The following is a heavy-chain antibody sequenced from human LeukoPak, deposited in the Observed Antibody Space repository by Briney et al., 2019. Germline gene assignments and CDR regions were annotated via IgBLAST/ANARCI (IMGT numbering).Heavy chain of an antibody. CDR2: IYYSGST. D-gene: IGHD3-22*01. V-gene: IGHV4-59*01. CDR3: ARVFNHYDSSDYLDY. J-gene: IGHJ4*02. CDR1: GGSISRYY. Sequence: PSEALSLTCTVSGGSISRYYWSWLRQPPGTGLEWIGHIYYSGSTNYNPSLKSRVTISVDTSKNQFSLKLSSVTAADTAVYYCARVFNHYDSSDYLDYWGQGTLVTVSS.